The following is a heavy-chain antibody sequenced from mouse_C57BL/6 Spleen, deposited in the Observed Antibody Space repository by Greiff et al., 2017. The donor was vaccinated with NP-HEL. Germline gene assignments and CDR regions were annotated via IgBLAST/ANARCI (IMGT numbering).Heavy chain of an antibody. Sequence: VQLQQSGPELVKPGASVKIPCTASGYTFTDYNMDWVKQSHGKSLEWIGDINPNNGGTIYNQKFQGKATLTVDTSSSTAYMELRSLTSEDTAVYYCARLSGDDWFAYWGQGTLVTVSA. D-gene: IGHD2-13*01. CDR2: INPNNGGT. V-gene: IGHV1-18*01. CDR3: ARLSGDDWFAY. J-gene: IGHJ3*01. CDR1: GYTFTDYN.